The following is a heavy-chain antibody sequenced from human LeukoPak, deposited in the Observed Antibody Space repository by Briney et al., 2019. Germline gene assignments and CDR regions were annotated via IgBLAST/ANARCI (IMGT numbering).Heavy chain of an antibody. J-gene: IGHJ5*02. CDR3: ARLTGEGRPYELNWFDP. Sequence: SETLSLTCTVSGDSINSYYWSWIRQPPGKGLEWIGYTYYSGSTNYNPSLKSRVTLSVDTSKNQFSLKLSSVSAADTAVYYCARLTGEGRPYELNWFDPWGQGTLVTVSS. V-gene: IGHV4-59*01. CDR2: TYYSGST. CDR1: GDSINSYY. D-gene: IGHD3-10*01.